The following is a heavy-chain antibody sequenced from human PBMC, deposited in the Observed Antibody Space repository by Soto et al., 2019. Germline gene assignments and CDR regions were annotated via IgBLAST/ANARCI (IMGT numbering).Heavy chain of an antibody. D-gene: IGHD4-17*01. CDR1: GGSISSGGYS. CDR2: IYHSGST. CDR3: ARALYGDLDTNWFDP. J-gene: IGHJ5*02. Sequence: QLQLQESGSGLVKPSQTLSLTCAVSGGSISSGGYSWSWIRQPPGQGLEWIGYIYHSGSTYYNPSLKSRVTRSVDRSKNQFSLKLSSVTAADTAVYYCARALYGDLDTNWFDPWGQGTLVTVSS. V-gene: IGHV4-30-2*01.